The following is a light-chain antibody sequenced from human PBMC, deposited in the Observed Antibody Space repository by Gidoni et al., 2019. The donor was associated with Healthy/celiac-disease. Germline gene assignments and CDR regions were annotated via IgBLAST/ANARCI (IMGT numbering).Light chain of an antibody. CDR3: QQYDNLPST. Sequence: IQMTQSPSSLSASVGDRVTITCQASQDISNYLNWYQQKPGKAPKLLIYDASNLETGVPSRFSGSGSGTDFTFTISSLQPEDIATYYCQQYDNLPSTFXGXTKVEIK. V-gene: IGKV1-33*01. CDR1: QDISNY. CDR2: DAS. J-gene: IGKJ4*01.